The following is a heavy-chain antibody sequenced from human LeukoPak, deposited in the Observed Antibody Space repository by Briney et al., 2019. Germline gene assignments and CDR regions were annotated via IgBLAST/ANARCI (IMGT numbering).Heavy chain of an antibody. V-gene: IGHV4-39*01. Sequence: SETLSLTCTVSGGSISSSSYYWGWIRQPPGKGLDWIGSIYDSETTSYNPSLKSRVTISVDTSKNQFSLKLSSVTAADTAVYYCARHTSVAGPFDYWGQGTLVTVSS. CDR3: ARHTSVAGPFDY. D-gene: IGHD6-19*01. CDR1: GGSISSSSYY. CDR2: IYDSETT. J-gene: IGHJ4*02.